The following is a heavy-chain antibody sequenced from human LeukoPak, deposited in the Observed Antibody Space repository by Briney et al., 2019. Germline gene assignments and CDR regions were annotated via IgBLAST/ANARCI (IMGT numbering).Heavy chain of an antibody. D-gene: IGHD2-15*01. Sequence: PGGSLRLSCAASGFTFDDYAMHWVRHAPGKGLEWVSGISWNSGSIGYADSVKGRFTISRDNAKNSLYLQMNSLRVEDTAVYYCARVRTSVGLDYWGQGTLVTVSS. J-gene: IGHJ4*02. CDR3: ARVRTSVGLDY. V-gene: IGHV3-9*01. CDR2: ISWNSGSI. CDR1: GFTFDDYA.